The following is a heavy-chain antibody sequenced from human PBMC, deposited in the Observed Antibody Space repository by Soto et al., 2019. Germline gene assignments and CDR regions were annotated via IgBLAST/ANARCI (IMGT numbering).Heavy chain of an antibody. J-gene: IGHJ4*02. V-gene: IGHV3-23*01. Sequence: EVQLLESGGGLVQPGGSLRLSCAASGFTFNNYAMTWVRQAPGKGLEWVSAISGGGDTTSYADSVKGRFTVSRDGSKNSLYMRMSSLRAKDLALYYCAKGRGGSGSLTPPVDSWGQGTLVTVSS. CDR3: AKGRGGSGSLTPPVDS. CDR1: GFTFNNYA. D-gene: IGHD3-10*01. CDR2: ISGGGDTT.